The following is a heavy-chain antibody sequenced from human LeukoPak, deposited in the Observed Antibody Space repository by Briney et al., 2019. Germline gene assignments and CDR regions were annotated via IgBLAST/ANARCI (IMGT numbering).Heavy chain of an antibody. CDR1: GGSITSHF. CDR2: IHYSGST. Sequence: SETLSLTCSVSGGSITSHFWSWIRQPPGKGLEWIGYIHYSGSTNYNPSLKSRVTISVDTSKNQFSLKLSSVTAADTAVYYCARGGIVVVPAANDFDYWGQGTLVTVSS. V-gene: IGHV4-59*11. D-gene: IGHD2-2*01. J-gene: IGHJ4*02. CDR3: ARGGIVVVPAANDFDY.